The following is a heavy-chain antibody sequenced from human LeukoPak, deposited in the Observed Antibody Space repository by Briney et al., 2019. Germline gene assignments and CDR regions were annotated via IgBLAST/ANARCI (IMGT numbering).Heavy chain of an antibody. CDR1: GFTFSSYG. J-gene: IGHJ4*02. CDR2: IWYDGSNK. V-gene: IGHV3-33*01. CDR3: ARDRGVPAATTPDY. Sequence: GGSLRLSCAASGFTFSSYGMHWVRQAPGKGLEWVAVIWYDGSNKYYADSVKGRFTISRDNSKNTLYLQMNSLRAEDTAVYYCARDRGVPAATTPDYWGQGTLVTVSS. D-gene: IGHD2-2*01.